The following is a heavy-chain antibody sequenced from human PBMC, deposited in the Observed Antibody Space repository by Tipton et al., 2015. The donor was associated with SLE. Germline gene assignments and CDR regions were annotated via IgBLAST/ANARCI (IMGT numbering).Heavy chain of an antibody. CDR2: IRFSGST. CDR1: GGSIRSGGYF. Sequence: TLSLTCTVSGGSIRSGGYFWSWFRQHPGKGLEWIGDIRFSGSTYYNPSLKSRVSISVDTSKNEFSLMLNSVTAADTAVYYCATHADRVYWGQGTLVTV. CDR3: ATHADRVY. J-gene: IGHJ4*02. V-gene: IGHV4-31*03.